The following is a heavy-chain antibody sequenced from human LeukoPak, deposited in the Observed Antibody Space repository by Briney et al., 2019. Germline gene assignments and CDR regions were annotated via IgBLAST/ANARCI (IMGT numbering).Heavy chain of an antibody. J-gene: IGHJ4*02. CDR2: ISWNSGSI. CDR1: GFTFDDYA. V-gene: IGHV3-9*01. Sequence: PGRSLRLSCAASGFTFDDYAMHWVRQALGKGLEWVSGISWNSGSIGYADSVKGRFTISRDNAKNSLYLQMNSLRAEDTALYYCAKEDYWGQGTLVTVSS. CDR3: AKEDY.